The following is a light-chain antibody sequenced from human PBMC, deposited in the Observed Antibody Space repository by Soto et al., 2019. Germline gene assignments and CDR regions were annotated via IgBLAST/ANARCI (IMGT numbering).Light chain of an antibody. CDR2: EGC. J-gene: IGLJ3*02. Sequence: QSALTQPASVSGSPGQSITISCTGTSSDVGSYNLVSWYQQHPGKAPKLMIYEGCKRPSGVSNRFSGSKSGNTASLTISGLQAEDEADYYCCSYAGSSTWVFGGGTQLTVL. CDR3: CSYAGSSTWV. CDR1: SSDVGSYNL. V-gene: IGLV2-23*01.